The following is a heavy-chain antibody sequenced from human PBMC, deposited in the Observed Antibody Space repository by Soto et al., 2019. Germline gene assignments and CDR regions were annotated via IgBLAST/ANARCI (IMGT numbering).Heavy chain of an antibody. J-gene: IGHJ6*02. CDR1: GGSFSGYY. D-gene: IGHD6-13*01. CDR3: ARGRVAAAGTVGYYYYYGMDV. CDR2: INHSGST. Sequence: PSETLSLTCAVYGGSFSGYYWSWIRQPPGKGLEWIGEINHSGSTNYNPSLKGRVTISVDTSKNQFSLKLSSVTAADTAVYYCARGRVAAAGTVGYYYYYGMDVWGQGTTVTVSS. V-gene: IGHV4-34*01.